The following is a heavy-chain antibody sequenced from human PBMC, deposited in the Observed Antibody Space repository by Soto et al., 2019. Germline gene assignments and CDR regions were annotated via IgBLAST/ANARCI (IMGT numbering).Heavy chain of an antibody. Sequence: GGSLRLSCAASGFTFSDYYMSWIRQAPGKGLEWVSYISSSGSTIYYADSVKGRFTISRDNAKNSLYLQMNSLRAEDTAVYYCARDPLGYCSGGSCPIYYYMDVWGKGTTVTVSS. J-gene: IGHJ6*03. CDR1: GFTFSDYY. V-gene: IGHV3-11*01. D-gene: IGHD2-15*01. CDR2: ISSSGSTI. CDR3: ARDPLGYCSGGSCPIYYYMDV.